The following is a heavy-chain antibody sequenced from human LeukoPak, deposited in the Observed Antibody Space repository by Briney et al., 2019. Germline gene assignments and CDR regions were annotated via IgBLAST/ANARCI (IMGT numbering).Heavy chain of an antibody. Sequence: GGSMTLSCAASGFRFSVYWMHWVRQAPGKGLVWVSRINSDGSVTSFADSVKGRFTISRDNAKNTVYLQMNSLTVEDTAVYFCARSSHYTIPFDSWGQGMLVTVSS. V-gene: IGHV3-74*01. CDR1: GFRFSVYW. CDR2: INSDGSVT. J-gene: IGHJ5*01. D-gene: IGHD2-2*02. CDR3: ARSSHYTIPFDS.